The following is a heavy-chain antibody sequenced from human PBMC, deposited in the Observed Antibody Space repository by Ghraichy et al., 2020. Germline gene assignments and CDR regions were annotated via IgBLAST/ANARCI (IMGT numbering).Heavy chain of an antibody. Sequence: LSLTCAASGFTFSSYGMHWVRQAPGKGLEWVAFIRYDGSNKYYADSVKGRFTISRDNSKNTLYLQMNSLRAEDTAVYYCAKDRRYLKFRGVDYWGQGTLVTVSS. V-gene: IGHV3-30*02. J-gene: IGHJ4*02. CDR1: GFTFSSYG. CDR2: IRYDGSNK. CDR3: AKDRRYLKFRGVDY. D-gene: IGHD1-1*01.